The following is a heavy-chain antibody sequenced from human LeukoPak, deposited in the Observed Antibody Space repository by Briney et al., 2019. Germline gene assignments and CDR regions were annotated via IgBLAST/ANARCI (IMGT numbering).Heavy chain of an antibody. J-gene: IGHJ4*02. V-gene: IGHV4-39*01. Sequence: SEALSLTCTVSGGSISSTIYYWAWIRQPPGKGLEWIGSIYNSGSTYYNPSLKSRVTISGDTSKNQFSLKLSSVTAADTAVYYCARHFSWLDRGQGTLVTVSS. CDR3: ARHFSWLD. CDR2: IYNSGST. CDR1: GGSISSTIYY. D-gene: IGHD6-19*01.